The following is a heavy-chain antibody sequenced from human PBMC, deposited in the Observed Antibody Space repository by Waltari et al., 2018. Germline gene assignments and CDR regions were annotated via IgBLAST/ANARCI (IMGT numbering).Heavy chain of an antibody. CDR1: GGTFSSYA. CDR2: IIPIFGTA. CDR3: ARAPLTGTTRALGY. Sequence: QVQLVQSGAEVKKPGSSVKVPCKASGGTFSSYAISWVRQAPGQGLEWMGGIIPIFGTANYAPKFQGRVTIPTDESTSTAYMELSSLRSEDTAVYYCARAPLTGTTRALGYWGQGTLVTVSS. V-gene: IGHV1-69*05. J-gene: IGHJ4*02. D-gene: IGHD1-7*01.